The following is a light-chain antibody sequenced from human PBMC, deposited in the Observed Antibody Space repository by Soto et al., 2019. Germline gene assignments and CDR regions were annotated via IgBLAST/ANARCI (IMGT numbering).Light chain of an antibody. CDR3: MQGLEAPYA. J-gene: IGKJ2*01. Sequence: DIVVTQSAVSLSVTPGETATFSCRSSQSLLHGNGYNYLDWYLQQPGQSPQVLIYLGSIRASGVPDRVSGGGSGTDFTLEISRVEAEDVGVYYCMQGLEAPYAFGPGTKLEIK. V-gene: IGKV2-28*01. CDR2: LGS. CDR1: QSLLHGNGYNY.